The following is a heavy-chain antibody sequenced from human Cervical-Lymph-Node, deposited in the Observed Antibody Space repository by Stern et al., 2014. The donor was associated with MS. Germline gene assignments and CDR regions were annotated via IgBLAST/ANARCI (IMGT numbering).Heavy chain of an antibody. Sequence: EMQLVESGGGLVKPGGSLRLSCAASGFTFSSSSMNWVRQAPGKGLEWVSSIRSSRSYIYYADSVKGRFTISRDNAKNSLYLQMNSLRAEDTAVYYCARDKVGATFPDEYYYYYGMDVWGQGTTVTVSS. D-gene: IGHD1-26*01. V-gene: IGHV3-21*01. CDR3: ARDKVGATFPDEYYYYYGMDV. CDR2: IRSSRSYI. J-gene: IGHJ6*02. CDR1: GFTFSSSS.